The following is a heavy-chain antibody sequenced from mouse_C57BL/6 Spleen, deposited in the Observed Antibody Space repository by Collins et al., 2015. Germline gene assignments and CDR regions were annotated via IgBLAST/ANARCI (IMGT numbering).Heavy chain of an antibody. CDR3: AALRWAY. V-gene: IGHV5-12*02. CDR1: GFTFSDYY. Sequence: EVKLVESGGGLVQPGGSLKLSCATSGFTFSDYYMYWVRQTPEKRLEWVAYISNGGGSTYYPDTVKGRFTISRDNAKNTLYLQMSRLKSEDTAMYYCAALRWAYWGQGTLVTVSA. CDR2: ISNGGGST. J-gene: IGHJ3*01. D-gene: IGHD1-1*01.